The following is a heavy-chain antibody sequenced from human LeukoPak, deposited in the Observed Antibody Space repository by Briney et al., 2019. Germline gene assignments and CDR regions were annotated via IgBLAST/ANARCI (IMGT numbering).Heavy chain of an antibody. J-gene: IGHJ4*02. CDR3: ARVSTPLAVAGPYY. D-gene: IGHD6-19*01. V-gene: IGHV1-69*13. Sequence: GASVKVSCKASGGTFSSYAISWVRQAPGQGLEWMGGIIPIFGTANYAQKFQGRVTITADESTSTAYMELSSLRSEDTAVYYCARVSTPLAVAGPYYWGQGTLVTVSS. CDR1: GGTFSSYA. CDR2: IIPIFGTA.